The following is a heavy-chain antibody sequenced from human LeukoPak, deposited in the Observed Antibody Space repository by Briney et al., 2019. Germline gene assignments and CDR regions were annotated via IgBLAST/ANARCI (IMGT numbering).Heavy chain of an antibody. CDR1: GGSISSSSNY. Sequence: SETLSLTCTVSGGSISSSSNYWGWIRQPPGKGLEWIGSMYYSGSTYYNPSLKSRVTISADTSKNQFSLKLSSVTAADTAVYYCARHRRYYDNLNGYPEGGNWFDPWGQGTLVTVSP. CDR3: ARHRRYYDNLNGYPEGGNWFDP. J-gene: IGHJ5*02. V-gene: IGHV4-39*01. D-gene: IGHD3-9*01. CDR2: MYYSGST.